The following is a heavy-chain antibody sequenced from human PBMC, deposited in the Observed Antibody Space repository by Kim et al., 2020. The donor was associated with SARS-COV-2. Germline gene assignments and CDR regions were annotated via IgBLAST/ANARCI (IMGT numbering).Heavy chain of an antibody. CDR1: GFTFSSYG. D-gene: IGHD3-22*01. CDR3: ARGALDDSSGYYSDAFDI. V-gene: IGHV3-33*01. Sequence: LSLTCAASGFTFSSYGMHWVRQAPGKGLEWVAVIWYDGSNKYYADSVKGRFTISRDNSKNTLYLQMNSLRAEDTAVYYCARGALDDSSGYYSDAFDIWGQGTMVTVSS. CDR2: IWYDGSNK. J-gene: IGHJ3*02.